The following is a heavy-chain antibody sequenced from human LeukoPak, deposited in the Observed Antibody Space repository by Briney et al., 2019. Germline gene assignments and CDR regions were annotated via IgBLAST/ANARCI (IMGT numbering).Heavy chain of an antibody. V-gene: IGHV7-4-1*02. J-gene: IGHJ4*02. D-gene: IGHD3-10*01. Sequence: GASVKVSCKASGYTFTSYAMNWVRQAPGQGLEWMGWINTNTGNPTYAQGFTGRFVFSLDTSVSTAYLQISSLKAEDTAVYYCARTYYGSGSVIGLARWGQGTLVTVSS. CDR3: ARTYYGSGSVIGLAR. CDR2: INTNTGNP. CDR1: GYTFTSYA.